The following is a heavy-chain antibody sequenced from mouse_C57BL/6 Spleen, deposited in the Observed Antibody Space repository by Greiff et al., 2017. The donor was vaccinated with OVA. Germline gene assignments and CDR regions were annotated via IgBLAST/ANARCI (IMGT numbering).Heavy chain of an antibody. CDR1: GYTFTDYN. J-gene: IGHJ3*01. V-gene: IGHV1-18*01. D-gene: IGHD2-5*01. CDR2: INPNNGGT. CDR3: ARSAKDYSNWFAY. Sequence: VQLQQSGPELVKPGASVKIPCKASGYTFTDYNMDWVKQSHGKSLEWIGDINPNNGGTIYNQKFKGKATLTGDKSSSTAYMELRSLTTEDTAVYYCARSAKDYSNWFAYWGQGTLVTVSA.